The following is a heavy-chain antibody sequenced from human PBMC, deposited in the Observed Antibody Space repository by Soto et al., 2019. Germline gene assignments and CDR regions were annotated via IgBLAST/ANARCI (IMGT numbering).Heavy chain of an antibody. CDR1: SGSISSSSYY. D-gene: IGHD2-15*01. CDR2: IYYSGST. V-gene: IGHV4-39*01. Sequence: PSETLSLTCTVSSGSISSSSYYWGWIRQPPGKGLEWIGSIYYSGSTYYNPSLKSRVTISVDTSKNQFSLKLSSVTAADTAVYYCARVVVVAATINWFDPWGQGTLVTVSS. CDR3: ARVVVVAATINWFDP. J-gene: IGHJ5*02.